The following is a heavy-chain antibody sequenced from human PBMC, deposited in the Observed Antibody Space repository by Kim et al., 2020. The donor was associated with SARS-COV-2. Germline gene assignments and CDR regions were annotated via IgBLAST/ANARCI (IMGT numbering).Heavy chain of an antibody. V-gene: IGHV4-39*02. CDR2: IFFGGNT. CDR1: GGSISSSNYY. Sequence: SETLSLTCTVSGGSISSSNYYWDWIRQAPGKGLEWIGSIFFGGNTYYNPSLKSRVTISVDTSKNQFSLKLRSVTAADTAVYYCARDVVTAIRKGYFDYWGQGTPVTVSS. J-gene: IGHJ4*02. D-gene: IGHD2-21*02. CDR3: ARDVVTAIRKGYFDY.